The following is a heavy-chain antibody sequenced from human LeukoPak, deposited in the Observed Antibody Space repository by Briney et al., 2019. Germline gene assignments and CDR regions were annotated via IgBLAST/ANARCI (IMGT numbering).Heavy chain of an antibody. D-gene: IGHD2-2*01. CDR1: GGSFSGYY. V-gene: IGHV4-34*01. CDR2: INHSGST. Sequence: SKTLSLTCAVYGGSFSGYYWSWIRQPPGKGLEWIGEINHSGSTNYNPSLKSRVTISVDTSKNQFSLKLSSVTAADTAVYYCAREARGLVVVPAAMPHFDYWGQGTLVTVSS. CDR3: AREARGLVVVPAAMPHFDY. J-gene: IGHJ4*02.